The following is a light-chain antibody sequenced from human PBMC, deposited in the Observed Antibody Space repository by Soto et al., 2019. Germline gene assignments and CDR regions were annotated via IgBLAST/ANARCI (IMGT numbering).Light chain of an antibody. J-gene: IGLJ1*01. Sequence: QSALTQPASVSGSPGQSITISCTGTSSDFGVYNYVSWYQQHPGKAPKLMIYDVTKRPLGVPDRLSGSKSGNTASLIISGLQAEDEADYYCCSYAGSDFYVFGTGTKLTVL. V-gene: IGLV2-11*01. CDR1: SSDFGVYNY. CDR3: CSYAGSDFYV. CDR2: DVT.